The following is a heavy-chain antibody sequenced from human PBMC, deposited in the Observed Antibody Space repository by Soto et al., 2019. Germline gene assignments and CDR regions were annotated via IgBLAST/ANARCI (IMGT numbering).Heavy chain of an antibody. Sequence: SVKVSCKASGYTFTSYYMHWVRQAPGQGLEWMGGIIPIFGTANYAQKFQGRVTITADESTSTAYMELSSLRSEDTAVYYCARGPIYGSGSYYQFDPWGQGTLVTVSS. J-gene: IGHJ5*02. V-gene: IGHV1-69*13. D-gene: IGHD3-10*01. CDR3: ARGPIYGSGSYYQFDP. CDR2: IIPIFGTA. CDR1: GYTFTSYY.